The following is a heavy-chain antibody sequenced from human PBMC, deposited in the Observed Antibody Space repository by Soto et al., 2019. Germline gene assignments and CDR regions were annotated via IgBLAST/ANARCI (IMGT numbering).Heavy chain of an antibody. CDR3: ARQVYGDYLGGNWFDP. Sequence: PSETLSLTCSVLVDSISDSRYCWGWIRQSREKGVEWIGSISHDGHAYYNPPLKSRVTLFADTSRNQFSLKMKSVTIADTALYFCARQVYGDYLGGNWFDPWGQGATVTVSS. J-gene: IGHJ5*02. CDR2: ISHDGHA. V-gene: IGHV4-39*01. CDR1: VDSISDSRYC. D-gene: IGHD4-17*01.